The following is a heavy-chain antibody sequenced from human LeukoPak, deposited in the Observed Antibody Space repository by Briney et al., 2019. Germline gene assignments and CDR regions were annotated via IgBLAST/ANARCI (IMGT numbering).Heavy chain of an antibody. Sequence: GGSLRLSCAASGFTFSSYAMHWVRQAPGKGLEWVAVISYDGSNKYYADSVKGRFTISRDNSKNTLYLQMNSLRAEDTAVYYCARDLPGYCSSTSCYTKYNWFDLWGQGTLVTVSS. CDR3: ARDLPGYCSSTSCYTKYNWFDL. CDR1: GFTFSSYA. D-gene: IGHD2-2*02. J-gene: IGHJ5*02. V-gene: IGHV3-30*04. CDR2: ISYDGSNK.